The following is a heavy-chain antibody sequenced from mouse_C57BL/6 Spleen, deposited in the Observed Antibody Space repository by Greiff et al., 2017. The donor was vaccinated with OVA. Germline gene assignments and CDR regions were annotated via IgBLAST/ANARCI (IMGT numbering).Heavy chain of an antibody. Sequence: VQLKQSGTVLARPGASVKMSCKTSGYTFTSYWMHWVKQRPGQGLEWIGAIYPGNSDTSYNQKFKGKAKLTAVTSASTAYMELSSLTNEDSAVYYCTPITTVVEYYFDYWGQGTTLTVSS. V-gene: IGHV1-5*01. CDR1: GYTFTSYW. CDR2: IYPGNSDT. J-gene: IGHJ2*01. CDR3: TPITTVVEYYFDY. D-gene: IGHD1-1*01.